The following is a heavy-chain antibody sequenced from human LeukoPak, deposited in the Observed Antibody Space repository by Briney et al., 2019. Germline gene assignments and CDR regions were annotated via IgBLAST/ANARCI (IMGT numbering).Heavy chain of an antibody. CDR2: IKSKTDGGTT. J-gene: IGHJ4*02. V-gene: IGHV3-15*01. Sequence: PGGSLRLSCAASGFTFSSYAMSWVRQAPGKGLEWVGRIKSKTDGGTTDYAAPVKGRFTISRDDSKNTLYLQMNSLKTEDTAVYYCTTTFRGEYYYDSSSFDYWGQGTLVTVSS. D-gene: IGHD3-22*01. CDR1: GFTFSSYA. CDR3: TTTFRGEYYYDSSSFDY.